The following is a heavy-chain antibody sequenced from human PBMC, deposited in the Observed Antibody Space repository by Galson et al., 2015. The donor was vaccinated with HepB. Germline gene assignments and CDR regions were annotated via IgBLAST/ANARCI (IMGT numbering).Heavy chain of an antibody. J-gene: IGHJ6*02. V-gene: IGHV3-23*01. Sequence: SLRLSCAASGFTFSSYATSWVRQAPGKGLEWVSAISDSGGNRYYADSVKGRSTISRDNSKNTLYLQLNSLRAEDTGLYYCAKHLLACRTSCYDSLVPYYYYYGLDVWGQGTTVTVSS. CDR3: AKHLLACRTSCYDSLVPYYYYYGLDV. CDR2: ISDSGGNR. CDR1: GFTFSSYA. D-gene: IGHD2-2*01.